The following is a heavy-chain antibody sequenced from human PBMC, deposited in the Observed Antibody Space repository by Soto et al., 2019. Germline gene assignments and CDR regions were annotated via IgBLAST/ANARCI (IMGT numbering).Heavy chain of an antibody. D-gene: IGHD6-13*01. J-gene: IGHJ6*02. CDR3: ARGSSGMDV. Sequence: GGSLRLSCAPSGFTFRSYGIHWVRQAPGKGLEWVAVIWYDGSNKYYADSVKGRFTISRDNSKNTLYLQMNSLRAEDTAVYYCARGSSGMDVWGQGTTVTVSS. V-gene: IGHV3-33*01. CDR1: GFTFRSYG. CDR2: IWYDGSNK.